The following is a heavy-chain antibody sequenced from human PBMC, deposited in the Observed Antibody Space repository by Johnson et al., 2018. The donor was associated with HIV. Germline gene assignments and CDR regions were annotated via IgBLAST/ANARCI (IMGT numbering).Heavy chain of an antibody. CDR1: GFTFNNVW. V-gene: IGHV3-7*05. CDR3: ARDREVGARSGAFDI. D-gene: IGHD1-26*01. J-gene: IGHJ3*02. Sequence: VQLVESGGGLVQPGGSLRLSCAASGFTFNNVWMHWVRQAPGKGLEWVANIKQDGSVKNSVDSVKGRFTISRDNAKNSLYLQMDSLRAEDTAVYYCARDREVGARSGAFDIWGQGTMVTVSS. CDR2: IKQDGSVK.